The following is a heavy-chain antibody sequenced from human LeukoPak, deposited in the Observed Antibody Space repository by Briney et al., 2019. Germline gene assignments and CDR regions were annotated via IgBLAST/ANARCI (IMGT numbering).Heavy chain of an antibody. D-gene: IGHD4-17*01. J-gene: IGHJ4*02. CDR1: GFTFSNYW. CDR3: ARSTVTTPDY. V-gene: IGHV3-7*01. Sequence: GGSLRLSCAASGFTFSNYWMSWVRQAPGKGLEWVANIKQDGSETYYVDSVKGRFTISRDNAQNSLYLQMNSLRAEDTAVYYCARSTVTTPDYWGQGILVTVSS. CDR2: IKQDGSET.